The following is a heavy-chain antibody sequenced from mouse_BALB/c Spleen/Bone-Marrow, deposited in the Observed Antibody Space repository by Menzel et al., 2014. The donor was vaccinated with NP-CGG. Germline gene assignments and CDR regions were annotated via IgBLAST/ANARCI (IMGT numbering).Heavy chain of an antibody. CDR2: FYPGDGDT. Sequence: VQGVESGAELVRPGSSVKISCKSSGYVFSTYWINWVKQRPGQGLEWIGQFYPGDGDTDFNGEFKDKATLTADESSNTAYMQLSSLTSEDSAVYFCARGGISVDYWGQGTTLTVSS. J-gene: IGHJ2*01. CDR3: ARGGISVDY. CDR1: GYVFSTYW. V-gene: IGHV1-80*01.